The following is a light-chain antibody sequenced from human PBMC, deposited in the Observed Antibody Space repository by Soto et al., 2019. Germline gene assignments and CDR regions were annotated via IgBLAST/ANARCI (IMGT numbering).Light chain of an antibody. CDR2: GTS. V-gene: IGKV1-6*01. Sequence: AIQMTQSPSSLSVSVGDRVTITCRASQDIRNDLGWYQQKPGKAPKLLIYGTSNLQSGVPSRFSGSGSGTDFPLTIRSLQPEDFAIYYCLQDYIYPYNFGQGTKLEIK. CDR1: QDIRND. J-gene: IGKJ2*01. CDR3: LQDYIYPYN.